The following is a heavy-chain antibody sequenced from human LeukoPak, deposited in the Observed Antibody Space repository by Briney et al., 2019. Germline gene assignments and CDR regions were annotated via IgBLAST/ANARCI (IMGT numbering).Heavy chain of an antibody. D-gene: IGHD2-21*02. CDR2: ISGSSGSI. Sequence: LPGGSLRLSCAASGFTFSRFSMNWVRQAPGKGLEWVSYISGSSGSIHYADSVKGRFTISRDNAKNSLYLQMNSPRAEDTAVYYCARDTAFSFDYWGQGNLVTVSS. CDR1: GFTFSRFS. J-gene: IGHJ4*02. CDR3: ARDTAFSFDY. V-gene: IGHV3-48*01.